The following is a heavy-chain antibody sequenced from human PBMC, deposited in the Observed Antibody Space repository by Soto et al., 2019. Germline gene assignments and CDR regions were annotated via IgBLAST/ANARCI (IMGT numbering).Heavy chain of an antibody. V-gene: IGHV5-51*01. J-gene: IGHJ6*01. Sequence: PGESLKISCQGFGYNFTTYWVNWVRQMPGKGLKRVGIIYPRDSDTRYSPYLAGQVTISVDRSINTAYLRWSSLKASDTGTFYCAMSPGSDTLVQTWCYSMDDWGQGTMVTVAS. CDR2: IYPRDSDT. CDR1: GYNFTTYW. CDR3: AMSPGSDTLVQTWCYSMDD. D-gene: IGHD3-10*01.